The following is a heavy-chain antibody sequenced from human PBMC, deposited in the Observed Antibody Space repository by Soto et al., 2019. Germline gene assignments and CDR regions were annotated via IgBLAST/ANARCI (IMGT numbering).Heavy chain of an antibody. CDR1: SGSIRTPDW. CDR3: ARATARISGIAAAGLIYNWFDT. Sequence: GILSLSTAVSSGSIRTPDWWSRVRQTPEEGLEWIGESYHSGTPNYNPSLKSRVTISVDTSKNQFSLKLSSVTAADTAVYYCARATARISGIAAAGLIYNWFDTWGQGTLVTISS. V-gene: IGHV4-4*02. CDR2: SYHSGTP. D-gene: IGHD6-13*01. J-gene: IGHJ5*02.